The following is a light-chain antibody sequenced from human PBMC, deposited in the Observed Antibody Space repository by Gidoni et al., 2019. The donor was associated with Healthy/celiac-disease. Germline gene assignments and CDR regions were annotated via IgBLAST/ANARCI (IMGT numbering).Light chain of an antibody. J-gene: IGKJ1*01. CDR3: MQALQTPRT. Sequence: DIVMTQSPLSLPVTSGEPASISCRSSQSLLHSNGYNYLDWYLQKPGQSPQLLIYLGSNRASGVPDRFSGSGSGTDFTLKISRVEAEDVGVYYCMQALQTPRTFGQXTKVEIK. CDR2: LGS. CDR1: QSLLHSNGYNY. V-gene: IGKV2-28*01.